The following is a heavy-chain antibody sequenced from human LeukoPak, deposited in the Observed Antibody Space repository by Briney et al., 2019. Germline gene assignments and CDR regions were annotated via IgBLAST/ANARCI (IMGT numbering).Heavy chain of an antibody. CDR2: IYTSGTT. D-gene: IGHD6-19*01. Sequence: SETLSLTCTVSGGSISTYYWNWIRQPAGRGLEWIGRIYTSGTTNYNPSLKSRVTMSVDTSKNQFSLKLSSVTAADTAVYYCARGKVVAGTPGQNSWDYWGQGTLVTVSS. CDR3: ARGKVVAGTPGQNSWDY. J-gene: IGHJ4*02. CDR1: GGSISTYY. V-gene: IGHV4-4*07.